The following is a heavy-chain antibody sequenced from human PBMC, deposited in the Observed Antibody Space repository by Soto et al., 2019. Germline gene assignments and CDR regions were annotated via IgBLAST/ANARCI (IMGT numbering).Heavy chain of an antibody. V-gene: IGHV3-23*01. Sequence: GGSLRLSCAASGFTFSSYAMSWVRQAPGKGLEWVSAISGSGGSTYYADSVKGRFTISRDNSKNTLYLQMNSLRAEDTAVYYCAIKPKWELLSLTFDYWGQGTLVTVSS. D-gene: IGHD1-26*01. CDR2: ISGSGGST. CDR1: GFTFSSYA. J-gene: IGHJ4*02. CDR3: AIKPKWELLSLTFDY.